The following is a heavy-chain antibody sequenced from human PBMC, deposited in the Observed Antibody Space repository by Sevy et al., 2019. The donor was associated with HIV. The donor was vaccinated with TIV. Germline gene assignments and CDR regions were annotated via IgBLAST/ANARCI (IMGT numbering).Heavy chain of an antibody. CDR3: ARDSVLSPRVFDS. D-gene: IGHD3-10*01. Sequence: SETLSLTCTVSGGSMSSYFWSWIRQPPGKGLEWIGYIYYTGTTTYNPSLKSRLTMSLDTSPNRFSLKLTAVTAADTAVYYCARDSVLSPRVFDSWGQGTLVTVSS. J-gene: IGHJ4*02. CDR1: GGSMSSYF. CDR2: IYYTGTT. V-gene: IGHV4-59*01.